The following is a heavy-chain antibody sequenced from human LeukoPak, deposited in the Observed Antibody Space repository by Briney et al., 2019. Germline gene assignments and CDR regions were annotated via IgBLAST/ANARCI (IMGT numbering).Heavy chain of an antibody. CDR2: VDHTGST. CDR1: GGSISTSY. D-gene: IGHD1-1*01. Sequence: PSETLSLTCTVSGGSISTSYWSWLRQSPGKGLEWIGYVDHTGSTNFNPSLNGRVSISRDTTKNLFSLRLRSVTAADTAVYFCARGRVSSSTWYSTYYYYFYMDVWGKGTTVTVSS. CDR3: ARGRVSSSTWYSTYYYYFYMDV. J-gene: IGHJ6*03. V-gene: IGHV4-59*01.